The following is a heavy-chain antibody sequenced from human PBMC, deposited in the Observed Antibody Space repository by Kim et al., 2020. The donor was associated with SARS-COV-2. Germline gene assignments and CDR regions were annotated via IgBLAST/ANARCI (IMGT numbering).Heavy chain of an antibody. CDR3: AHSQTTVVPFDY. D-gene: IGHD4-17*01. V-gene: IGHV2-5*01. J-gene: IGHJ4*02. Sequence: RYSPSLKSRLTITKDTSKNQVVLTMTNMDPVDTATYYCAHSQTTVVPFDYWGQGTLVTVSS.